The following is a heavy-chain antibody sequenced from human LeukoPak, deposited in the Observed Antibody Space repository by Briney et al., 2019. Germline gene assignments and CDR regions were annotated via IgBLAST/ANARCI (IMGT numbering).Heavy chain of an antibody. CDR1: GGSISSSSYY. CDR2: IYYSGST. CDR3: ASKRSGYYSGFFDY. Sequence: SETLSLTCTVSGGSISSSSYYWGWIRQPPGKGLEWIGSIYYSGSTYYNPSLKSRVTISVDTSKNQFSLKLSSLTAADTAVYYCASKRSGYYSGFFDYWGQGTLVTVSS. D-gene: IGHD3-22*01. V-gene: IGHV4-39*07. J-gene: IGHJ4*02.